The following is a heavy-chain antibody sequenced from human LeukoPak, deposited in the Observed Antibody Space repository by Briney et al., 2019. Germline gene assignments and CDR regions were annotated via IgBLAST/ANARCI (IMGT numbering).Heavy chain of an antibody. CDR1: GFNFNYYA. Sequence: PGGSLRLSCAASGFNFNYYAMSWVRQAPGKGLEWVSGISGSGGTTYYADSVKGRFTVSRDNSKNTLSLQMYSLRAEDTAVYYCARTGNPATGDYWGQGTLVTVSS. D-gene: IGHD1-1*01. CDR2: ISGSGGTT. J-gene: IGHJ4*02. CDR3: ARTGNPATGDY. V-gene: IGHV3-23*01.